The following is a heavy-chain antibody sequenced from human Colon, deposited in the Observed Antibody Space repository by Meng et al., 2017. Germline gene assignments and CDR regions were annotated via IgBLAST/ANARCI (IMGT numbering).Heavy chain of an antibody. CDR3: ARDWGDVRGGFDF. Sequence: QEQLQQSGPVLVTPSPPLPLTGAISGDSVSINSAAWNWIRQSPSRGLEWLGRTYYRSKYYNDYALSVKSRITINPDTSKNQFSLQLNSVTPEDTAIYYCARDWGDVRGGFDFWGQGTLVTVSS. J-gene: IGHJ4*02. D-gene: IGHD3-10*02. V-gene: IGHV6-1*01. CDR2: TYYRSKYYN. CDR1: GDSVSINSAA.